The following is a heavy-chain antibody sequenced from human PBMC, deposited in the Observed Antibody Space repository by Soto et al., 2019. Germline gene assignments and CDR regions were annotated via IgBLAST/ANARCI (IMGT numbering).Heavy chain of an antibody. J-gene: IGHJ3*02. V-gene: IGHV1-46*01. CDR2: INPSGGST. Sequence: ASVKVSCKASGYTFTSYYMHSVRQAPGQGPERMGIINPSGGSTSYAQKFQGRVTMTRDTSTSTVYMELSSLRSEDTAVYYCARTYYYDSSGYYNLWAFDIWGQGTMVTVSS. CDR3: ARTYYYDSSGYYNLWAFDI. CDR1: GYTFTSYY. D-gene: IGHD3-22*01.